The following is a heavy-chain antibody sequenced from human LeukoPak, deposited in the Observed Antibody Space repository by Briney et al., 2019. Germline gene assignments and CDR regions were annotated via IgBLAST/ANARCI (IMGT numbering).Heavy chain of an antibody. J-gene: IGHJ5*02. CDR1: GGSFSGYY. D-gene: IGHD3-3*01. CDR2: INHSGST. CDR3: ARTGIYYDFWSGYRNWFDP. V-gene: IGHV4-34*01. Sequence: PSETLSLTCAVYGGSFSGYYWSWIRQPPGKGLEWIGEINHSGSTNYNPSLKSQVTISVDTSKNQFSLKLSSVTAADTAVYYCARTGIYYDFWSGYRNWFDPWGQGTLVTVSS.